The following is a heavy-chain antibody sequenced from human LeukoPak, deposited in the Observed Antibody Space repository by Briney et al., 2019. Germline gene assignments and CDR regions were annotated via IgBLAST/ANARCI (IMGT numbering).Heavy chain of an antibody. CDR1: GYSFTSYW. CDR2: IYPGDSDT. CDR3: ARHGSSWDFDY. Sequence: GASLQISCKGSGYSFTSYWIGWVRQLPGKGLEWMGIIYPGDSDTRYSPSFQGQVTISADKSISTAYLQWSSLKASDTAMYYCARHGSSWDFDYWGQGTLVTVSS. J-gene: IGHJ4*02. V-gene: IGHV5-51*01. D-gene: IGHD6-13*01.